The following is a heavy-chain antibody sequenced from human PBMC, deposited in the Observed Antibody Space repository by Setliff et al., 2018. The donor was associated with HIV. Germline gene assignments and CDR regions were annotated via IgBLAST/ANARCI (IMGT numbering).Heavy chain of an antibody. Sequence: SETLSLTCTVSGGSISDSHWGWIRQPPGKGLEWIAWISDRGTTNYNPSLKSRVTLSVDTSKNQFSLSLTSVTGADTAVYYCARGGASSKYLDPWGQGTLVTVSS. J-gene: IGHJ5*02. V-gene: IGHV4-59*01. CDR1: GGSISDSH. CDR2: ISDRGTT. D-gene: IGHD2-15*01. CDR3: ARGGASSKYLDP.